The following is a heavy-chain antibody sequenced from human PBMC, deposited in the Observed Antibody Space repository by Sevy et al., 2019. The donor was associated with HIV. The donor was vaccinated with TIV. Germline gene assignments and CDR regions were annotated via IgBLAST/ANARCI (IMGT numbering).Heavy chain of an antibody. CDR3: ARDRCTNGVCYPL. CDR1: GFTFSSYS. CDR2: ISSSSSYI. Sequence: GESLKISCAASGFTFSSYSMNWVRQAPGKGLEWVSSISSSSSYIYYADSVKGRFTISRDNAKNSLYLQMNSLRAEDTAVYYCARDRCTNGVCYPLWGQGTLVTVSS. D-gene: IGHD2-8*01. J-gene: IGHJ4*02. V-gene: IGHV3-21*01.